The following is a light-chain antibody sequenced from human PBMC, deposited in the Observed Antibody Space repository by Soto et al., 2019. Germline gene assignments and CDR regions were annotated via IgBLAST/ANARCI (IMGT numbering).Light chain of an antibody. J-gene: IGKJ2*01. CDR3: QQYKVYPYT. CDR2: DVS. V-gene: IGKV1-5*01. CDR1: QSSNGR. Sequence: DIHVTQSPSTLYASIGARVTITCRASQSSNGRLAWYQQKPGRPPKLLIYDVSFLESGVPSRFSGSGSGTDFNLTISSLRPDDLATFYCQQYKVYPYTFGQGT.